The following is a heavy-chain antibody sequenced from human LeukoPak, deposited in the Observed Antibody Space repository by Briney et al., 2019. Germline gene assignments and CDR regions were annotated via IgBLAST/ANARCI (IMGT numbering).Heavy chain of an antibody. CDR3: ARDLHWGASDY. Sequence: PGGSLRLSCAASGFSFSSRWMHWVRQVAGKGLVWVSRINQDGSNTFYADSVQGRFTTSRANAKKTLYLQMNSLGVEDTAVYYCARDLHWGASDYWGQGTLVTVSS. CDR1: GFSFSSRW. J-gene: IGHJ4*02. CDR2: INQDGSNT. D-gene: IGHD1-26*01. V-gene: IGHV3-74*01.